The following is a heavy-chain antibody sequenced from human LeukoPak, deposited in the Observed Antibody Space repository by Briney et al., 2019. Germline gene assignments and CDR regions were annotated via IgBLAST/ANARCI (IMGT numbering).Heavy chain of an antibody. V-gene: IGHV3-30-3*01. CDR2: IPYDGSNE. CDR3: ARDEGGGATWIGY. J-gene: IGHJ4*02. CDR1: GFTFISYA. D-gene: IGHD1-26*01. Sequence: GGSLRLSCAASGFTFISYAMHWVRQAPGKGLEWVAVIPYDGSNEYYADSVKGRFTISRDNSKNTLYLQMNSLRAEDTAVYYCARDEGGGATWIGYWGQGTLVTVSS.